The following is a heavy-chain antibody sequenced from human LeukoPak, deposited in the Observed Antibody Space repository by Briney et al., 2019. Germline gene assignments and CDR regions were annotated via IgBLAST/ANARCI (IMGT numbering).Heavy chain of an antibody. CDR3: ARNTKNYPHY. Sequence: SETLSLTCTVSGGSISSYYWSWIRQPPGKGLEWIGSIYYSGSTYYNPSLKSRVTISVDTSKNQFSLKLSSVTAADTAVYYCARNTKNYPHYWGQGTLVTVSS. V-gene: IGHV4-59*05. CDR1: GGSISSYY. CDR2: IYYSGST. J-gene: IGHJ4*02. D-gene: IGHD1-7*01.